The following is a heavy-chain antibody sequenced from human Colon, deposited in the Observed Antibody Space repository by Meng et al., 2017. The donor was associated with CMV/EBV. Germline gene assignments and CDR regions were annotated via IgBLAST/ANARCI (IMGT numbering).Heavy chain of an antibody. CDR1: YTFSNLG. V-gene: IGHV1-18*01. D-gene: IGHD1-26*01. J-gene: IGHJ5*02. Sequence: YTFSNLGIAWVRQAPGQGLEWMGWINSYNGEAYYSQKRQDRFTMTMDTSTSTAYMELRSLRFDDTAVYYCARDRCKTCSSGWWFGPWGQGTLVTVSS. CDR3: ARDRCKTCSSGWWFGP. CDR2: INSYNGEA.